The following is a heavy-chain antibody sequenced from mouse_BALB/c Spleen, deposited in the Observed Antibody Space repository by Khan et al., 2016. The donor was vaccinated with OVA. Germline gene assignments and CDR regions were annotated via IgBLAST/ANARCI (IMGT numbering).Heavy chain of an antibody. CDR2: ISSGGNA. Sequence: EVELVESGGGLVKPGESLKLSCAASGFTFSNYVMSWVRQTPEKRLEWVASISSGGNAYYADSLQGRFTISRDDARNILYLQMSSLRSEDTAIYYCTRGPYYFGIGYFDYWGQGTTLTVSS. CDR1: GFTFSNYV. J-gene: IGHJ2*01. V-gene: IGHV5-6-5*01. D-gene: IGHD1-1*01. CDR3: TRGPYYFGIGYFDY.